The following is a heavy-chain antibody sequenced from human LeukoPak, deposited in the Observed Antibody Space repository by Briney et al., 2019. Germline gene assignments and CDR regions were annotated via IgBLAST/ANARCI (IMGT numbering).Heavy chain of an antibody. D-gene: IGHD3-16*01. J-gene: IGHJ4*02. CDR1: GGTFSSYA. Sequence: SVKVSCKASGGTFSSYAISWVRQAPGQGLEWMGGIIPIFGTANYAQKFQGRVTITADESTSTAYMELSSLRSEDTAVYYCARTTRGGSHRYYFDYWGQGTLVTVSS. CDR3: ARTTRGGSHRYYFDY. V-gene: IGHV1-69*01. CDR2: IIPIFGTA.